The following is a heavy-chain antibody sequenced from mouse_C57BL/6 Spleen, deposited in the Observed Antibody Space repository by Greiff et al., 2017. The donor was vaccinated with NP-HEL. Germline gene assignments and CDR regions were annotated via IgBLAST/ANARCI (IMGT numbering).Heavy chain of an antibody. J-gene: IGHJ3*01. CDR3: ARQLGRGWFAY. V-gene: IGHV1-61*01. CDR1: GYTFTSYW. Sequence: QVQLQQSGAELVRPGSSVKLSCKASGYTFTSYWMDWVKQRPGQGLEWIGNIYPSDSETHYNQKFKDKATLTVDKSSSTAYMQLSSLTSEDSAVYYCARQLGRGWFAYWGQGTLVTVSA. CDR2: IYPSDSET. D-gene: IGHD4-1*02.